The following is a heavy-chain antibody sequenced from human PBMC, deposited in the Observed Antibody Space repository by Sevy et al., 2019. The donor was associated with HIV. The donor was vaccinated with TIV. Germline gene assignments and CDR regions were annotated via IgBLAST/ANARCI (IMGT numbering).Heavy chain of an antibody. CDR1: GFTVSNNY. D-gene: IGHD5-18*01. CDR3: ARVPPYSYGFGVDY. CDR2: IYSDGST. Sequence: GGSLRLSCAASGFTVSNNYMNWVRQAPGKVLEWVSVIYSDGSTYYVDSVKGRFTISRDNSKNTLFLQMNSLRADDTAMYYCARVPPYSYGFGVDYWGQGTLVTVSS. J-gene: IGHJ4*02. V-gene: IGHV3-53*01.